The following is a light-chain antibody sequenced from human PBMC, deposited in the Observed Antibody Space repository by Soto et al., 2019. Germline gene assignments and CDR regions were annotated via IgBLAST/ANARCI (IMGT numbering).Light chain of an antibody. CDR2: WAS. CDR1: QSVLYSSNNKNY. CDR3: QQYYSTPLA. Sequence: DIVMTQSPDSLAVSLGERATINCKSSQSVLYSSNNKNYLAWYQQKPRQPPKLLIYWASTRESGVPDRFSGSWCGTDFTLTISSLQAEDGAFYYCQQYYSTPLAFGQGTKVEIK. J-gene: IGKJ1*01. V-gene: IGKV4-1*01.